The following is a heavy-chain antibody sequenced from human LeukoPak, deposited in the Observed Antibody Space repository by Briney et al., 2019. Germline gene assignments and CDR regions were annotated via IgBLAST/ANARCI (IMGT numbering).Heavy chain of an antibody. J-gene: IGHJ6*03. Sequence: GGSLRLSCAASGFTFSSYAMRWVRQAPGKGLEWVSAISGSGGSTYYADSVKGRFTISRDNSKNTLYLQMNSLRDEDTAVYYCAKGGVVGATWYYYMDVWGKGTTVTVSS. CDR3: AKGGVVGATWYYYMDV. CDR2: ISGSGGST. CDR1: GFTFSSYA. V-gene: IGHV3-23*01. D-gene: IGHD1-26*01.